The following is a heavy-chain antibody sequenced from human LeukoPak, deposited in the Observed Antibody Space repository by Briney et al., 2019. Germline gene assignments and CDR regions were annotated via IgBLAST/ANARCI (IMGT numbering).Heavy chain of an antibody. CDR3: ARDLGVPAAYYYYYMDV. D-gene: IGHD2-2*01. CDR1: GCTFTGYY. V-gene: IGHV1-2*02. Sequence: ASVKVSCKASGCTFTGYYMRWVRQAPGQGLEWMGWINPNSGGTNYAQKFQGRVTMTRDTSISTAYMELSRLRSDDTAVYYRARDLGVPAAYYYYYMDVWGKGTTVTVSS. J-gene: IGHJ6*03. CDR2: INPNSGGT.